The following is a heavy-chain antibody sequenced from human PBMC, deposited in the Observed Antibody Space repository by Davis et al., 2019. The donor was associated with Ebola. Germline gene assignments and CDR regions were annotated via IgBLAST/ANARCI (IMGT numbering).Heavy chain of an antibody. Sequence: PGGSLRLSCAASGFTFSGYWMSWVRQAPGKGLEWVSGFSGYNGSTYYADSVKGRFTISRDISKKTLYLQMNNLRVEDTAVYYCARDVFYCATTACYFDSWGQGTLVTVSS. J-gene: IGHJ4*02. CDR1: GFTFSGYW. CDR3: ARDVFYCATTACYFDS. CDR2: FSGYNGST. D-gene: IGHD4/OR15-4a*01. V-gene: IGHV3-23*01.